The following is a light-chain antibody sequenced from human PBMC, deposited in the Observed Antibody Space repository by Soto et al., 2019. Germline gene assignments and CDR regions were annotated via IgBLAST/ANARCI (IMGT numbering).Light chain of an antibody. CDR1: QGISSY. CDR2: AAS. CDR3: QQYYSYPLL. Sequence: AIRMTQSPSSFSASTGDRVTITCRASQGISSYLAWYQQKPGKAPKLLIYAASTLQSGVPSRFSGSGSGTDLTLTISCLQSEDFAAYYCQQYYSYPLLFGGGTKVEIK. V-gene: IGKV1-8*01. J-gene: IGKJ4*01.